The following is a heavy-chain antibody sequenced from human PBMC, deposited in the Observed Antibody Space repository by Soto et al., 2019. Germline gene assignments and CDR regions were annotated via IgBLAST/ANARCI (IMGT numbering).Heavy chain of an antibody. V-gene: IGHV4-34*02. CDR2: INDSGNI. J-gene: IGHJ6*03. Sequence: QVQLQQWGAGLLKPSETLSLTCAVYGGSFSGYRWTWIRQTPERGLEWIGEINDSGNINYNPSLKSRGTILADTAKKQISLRLSSVTAADTAVYYCARGLILWFGELSRRGGYYYYMDVWGKGTTVTVSS. D-gene: IGHD3-10*01. CDR3: ARGLILWFGELSRRGGYYYYMDV. CDR1: GGSFSGYR.